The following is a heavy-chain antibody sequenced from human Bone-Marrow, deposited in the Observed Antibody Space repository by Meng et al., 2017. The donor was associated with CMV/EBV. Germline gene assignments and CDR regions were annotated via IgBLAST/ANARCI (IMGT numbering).Heavy chain of an antibody. J-gene: IGHJ4*02. CDR2: ISSSGITI. CDR1: GFTFSDYY. D-gene: IGHD3-22*01. CDR3: ARATLPHYYDSSGYYVAFDY. V-gene: IGHV3-11*01. Sequence: GESLKISCAASGFTFSDYYMGWIRQAPGKGLEWVSYISSSGITIYYADSVKGRFTISRDNAKNSLYLQMNSLRAGDTALYYCARATLPHYYDSSGYYVAFDYWGQGTLVNVSS.